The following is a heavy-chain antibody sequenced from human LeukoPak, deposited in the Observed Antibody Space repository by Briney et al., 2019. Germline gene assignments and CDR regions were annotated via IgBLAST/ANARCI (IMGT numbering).Heavy chain of an antibody. J-gene: IGHJ4*02. Sequence: PGGSLRLSCAASGFTFSSYAMSWVRQAPGKGLEWVSAISGSGGSTYYADSVKGRFTISRDNSKNTLYLQMNSLRAEDTAVYYCASGVWFGDHVPYWGQGTLVTVSS. CDR3: ASGVWFGDHVPY. D-gene: IGHD3-10*01. V-gene: IGHV3-23*01. CDR2: ISGSGGST. CDR1: GFTFSSYA.